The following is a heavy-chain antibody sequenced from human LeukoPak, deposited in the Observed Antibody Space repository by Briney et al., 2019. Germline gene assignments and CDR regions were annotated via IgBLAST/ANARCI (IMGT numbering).Heavy chain of an antibody. CDR3: AREGWIFGVAIPVDY. D-gene: IGHD3-3*01. CDR1: GFTFSSYA. V-gene: IGHV3-23*01. J-gene: IGHJ4*02. Sequence: GGSVRLSCAASGFTFSSYAMSWVRQAPGKGREWVSAIIGSGGSTYYADSVKGRFTISRDNSKNTLYLQMNSLGAGDTAVYDCAREGWIFGVAIPVDYWGQGTLVTVSS. CDR2: IIGSGGST.